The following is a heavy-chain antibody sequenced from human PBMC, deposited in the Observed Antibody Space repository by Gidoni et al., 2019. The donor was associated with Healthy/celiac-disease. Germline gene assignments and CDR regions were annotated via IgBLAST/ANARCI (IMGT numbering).Heavy chain of an antibody. CDR2: MSSSSSYI. CDR3: ARDSSGWPGVFAGGMDV. J-gene: IGHJ6*02. D-gene: IGHD6-19*01. V-gene: IGHV3-21*01. CDR1: GVTFRSYS. Sequence: EVQLVESGGGLVKPGGSLRLSCAASGVTFRSYSRNWVLKSPGKGLEWVSSMSSSSSYISYADSVKGRFTISRDNAKNSLYLQMNSLRAEDTAVYYCARDSSGWPGVFAGGMDVWGQGTTVTVSS.